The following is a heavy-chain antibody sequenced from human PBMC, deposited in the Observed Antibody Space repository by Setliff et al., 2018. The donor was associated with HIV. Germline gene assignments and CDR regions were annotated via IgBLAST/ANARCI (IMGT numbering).Heavy chain of an antibody. Sequence: ASVKVSCKASGNTFTKYYMHWVRQAPGQGLEWMGILNPSGGSTSYAQSFQDRVTMTRDTSTSTVYMELSSLRSEDTAVYYCARVRYCSGGSCYGGEYWFDPWGQGTLVTVSS. D-gene: IGHD2-15*01. J-gene: IGHJ5*02. CDR3: ARVRYCSGGSCYGGEYWFDP. CDR1: GNTFTKYY. V-gene: IGHV1-46*01. CDR2: LNPSGGST.